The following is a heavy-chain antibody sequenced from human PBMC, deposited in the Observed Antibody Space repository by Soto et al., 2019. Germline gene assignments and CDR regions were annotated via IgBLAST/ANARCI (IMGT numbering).Heavy chain of an antibody. Sequence: QVQLQESGPGLVKPSQTLSLTCTVSGGSISSGDYYWSWIRQPPGKGLEWIGYIYYSGSTYYNPSLKSRATIAVDTAKSQFSLKLSSVTAADTAVYYCARDRGTRDAFDIWGQGTMVTVSS. CDR1: GGSISSGDYY. V-gene: IGHV4-30-4*01. CDR2: IYYSGST. CDR3: ARDRGTRDAFDI. D-gene: IGHD1-1*01. J-gene: IGHJ3*02.